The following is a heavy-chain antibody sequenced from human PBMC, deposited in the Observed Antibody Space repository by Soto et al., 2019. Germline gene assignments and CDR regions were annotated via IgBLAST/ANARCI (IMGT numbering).Heavy chain of an antibody. CDR1: GFTFRSYS. D-gene: IGHD3-10*01. CDR2: ISSGSSYI. Sequence: GGSLRLSCAASGFTFRSYSMNWVRQAPGKGLEWVSSISSGSSYIYNADSGKGRFTISRDNAKSSLYLQMNSLRAEDTAVYYCARLSYASGLDPWGQGTLVTVSS. V-gene: IGHV3-21*01. CDR3: ARLSYASGLDP. J-gene: IGHJ5*02.